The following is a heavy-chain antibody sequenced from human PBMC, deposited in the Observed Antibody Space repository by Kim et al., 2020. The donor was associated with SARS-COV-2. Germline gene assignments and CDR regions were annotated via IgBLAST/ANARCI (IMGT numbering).Heavy chain of an antibody. CDR3: ARDVNSDY. D-gene: IGHD1-7*01. CDR2: SGGT. Sequence: SGGTNYAQKFQGGVTMTRDTSISTAYMELSRLRSEDTAVYYCARDVNSDYWGQGTLVTVSS. V-gene: IGHV1-2*02. J-gene: IGHJ4*02.